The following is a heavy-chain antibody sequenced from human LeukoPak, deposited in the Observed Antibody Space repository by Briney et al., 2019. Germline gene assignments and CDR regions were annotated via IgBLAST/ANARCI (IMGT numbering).Heavy chain of an antibody. CDR1: GFTFSSYA. J-gene: IGHJ4*02. CDR3: AEVDPEAVAGTTIDY. CDR2: ISGSGGST. Sequence: GGSLRLSCAASGFTFSSYAMSWVRQAPGKGLEWVSAISGSGGSTYYADSVKGRFTISRDNSKNTLYLQMNSLRAEDTAVYYCAEVDPEAVAGTTIDYWGQGTLVTVSS. D-gene: IGHD6-19*01. V-gene: IGHV3-23*01.